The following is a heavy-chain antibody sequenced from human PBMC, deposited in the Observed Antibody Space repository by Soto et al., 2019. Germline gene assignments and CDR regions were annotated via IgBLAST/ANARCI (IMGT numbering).Heavy chain of an antibody. Sequence: EVQLVESGGGLVQPGGSLRLSCTASGLTFSSYGMNWVRQAPGKGLEWVSSISSSSRTTYYADSVKGRFTISRDNAKNSRYLQMNSLRDEDTAVYYCAREISVAGGHFDYWGQGTLVTVSS. CDR3: AREISVAGGHFDY. J-gene: IGHJ4*02. CDR1: GLTFSSYG. D-gene: IGHD6-19*01. CDR2: ISSSSRTT. V-gene: IGHV3-48*02.